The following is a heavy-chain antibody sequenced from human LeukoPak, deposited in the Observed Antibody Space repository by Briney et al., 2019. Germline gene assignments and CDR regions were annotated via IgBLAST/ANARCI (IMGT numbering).Heavy chain of an antibody. CDR3: ARRWLPRLSGFDL. D-gene: IGHD5-12*01. CDR2: INHSGST. V-gene: IGHV4-34*01. J-gene: IGHJ2*01. CDR1: GGSVSGYY. Sequence: SETLSLTCAVYGGSVSGYYWSWIRQPPGKGLEWIGEINHSGSTNYNPSLKSRVTISVDTSKNQFSLKLSSVTAADTAVYYCARRWLPRLSGFDLWGRGTLVTVSA.